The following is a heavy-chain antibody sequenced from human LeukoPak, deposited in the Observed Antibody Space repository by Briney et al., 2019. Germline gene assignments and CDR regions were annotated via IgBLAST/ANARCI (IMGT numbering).Heavy chain of an antibody. V-gene: IGHV1-2*02. CDR2: INPNSGGT. J-gene: IGHJ4*02. CDR3: ARVGDIRRSGWYFDY. CDR1: GYTFTGYY. D-gene: IGHD6-19*01. Sequence: ASVKVSCKASGYTFTGYYMHWVRQAPGQGLEWMGWINPNSGGTNYAQKFQGRVTMTRDTSISTAYMELSRLRSDDTAVYYCARVGDIRRSGWYFDYWGQGTLVTVSS.